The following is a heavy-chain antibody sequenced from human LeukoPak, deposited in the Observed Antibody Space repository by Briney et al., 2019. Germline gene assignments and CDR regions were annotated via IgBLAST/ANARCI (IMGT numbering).Heavy chain of an antibody. Sequence: ASVKVSCKVSGYSLTELSMHWVRQAPGKGLEWMGGFDPGNGETIFTKNFQGRVTMTDDTSTDTAYMELSSLRSEDTAVYYCTGGTFYRLLDYWGQGTLDTVSS. D-gene: IGHD2/OR15-2a*01. CDR1: GYSLTELS. V-gene: IGHV1-24*01. CDR3: TGGTFYRLLDY. CDR2: FDPGNGET. J-gene: IGHJ4*02.